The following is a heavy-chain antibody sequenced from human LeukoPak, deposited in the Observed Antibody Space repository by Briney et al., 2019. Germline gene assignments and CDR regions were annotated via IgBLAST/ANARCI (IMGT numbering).Heavy chain of an antibody. Sequence: PGGSLRLSCAASGFTFSSYAMHWVRQAPGKGLEWVAVISYDGSNKYYADSVKGRFTISRDNSKNTLYLQMNSLRAEDTAVYYCAKTSVGEGRIIASGYFDKWGQGTLVTVSS. CDR3: AKTSVGEGRIIASGYFDK. CDR1: GFTFSSYA. J-gene: IGHJ4*02. CDR2: ISYDGSNK. V-gene: IGHV3-30-3*02. D-gene: IGHD2-15*01.